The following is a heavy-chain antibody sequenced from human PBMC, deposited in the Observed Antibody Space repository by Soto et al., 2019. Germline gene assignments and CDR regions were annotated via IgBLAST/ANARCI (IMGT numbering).Heavy chain of an antibody. J-gene: IGHJ4*02. CDR1: GFTFSSYW. CDR2: IKQDGSEK. Sequence: GGSLRLSCAASGFTFSSYWMSWVRQAPGKGLEWVANIKQDGSEKYYVDSVKGRFTISRDNAKNSLYLQMNSLRAEDTAVYYCARIISSIAARYYFDYWGQGTLVTVSS. CDR3: ARIISSIAARYYFDY. D-gene: IGHD6-6*01. V-gene: IGHV3-7*01.